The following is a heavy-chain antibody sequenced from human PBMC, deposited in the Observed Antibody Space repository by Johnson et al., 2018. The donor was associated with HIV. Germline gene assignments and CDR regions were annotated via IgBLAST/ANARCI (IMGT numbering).Heavy chain of an antibody. Sequence: VQVVESGGGLVQPGGSLRPSCAASRFTFSSFWMHWVRQAPGKGLEWVSLISWDGGSTYYADSVTGRFTISRDNSKNSLYLQMNSLSAEDTALYYCARQQQLTHDAFDMWGQGTMVTVSS. V-gene: IGHV3-43D*03. CDR2: ISWDGGST. J-gene: IGHJ3*02. CDR3: ARQQQLTHDAFDM. CDR1: RFTFSSFW. D-gene: IGHD6-13*01.